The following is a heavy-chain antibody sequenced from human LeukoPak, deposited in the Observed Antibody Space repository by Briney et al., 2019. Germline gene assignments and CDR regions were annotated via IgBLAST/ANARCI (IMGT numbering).Heavy chain of an antibody. V-gene: IGHV3-23*01. CDR3: AKDSRWRATGYYGY. Sequence: GGSLRLSCAASGFTFSSYAMSWVRQAPGNGLKWVSAISGSGGSTYYADSVRGRFTISRDNSKNTLYLQINSLRAEDTAVYYCAKDSRWRATGYYGYWGQGTLVTVSS. D-gene: IGHD3-9*01. J-gene: IGHJ4*02. CDR2: ISGSGGST. CDR1: GFTFSSYA.